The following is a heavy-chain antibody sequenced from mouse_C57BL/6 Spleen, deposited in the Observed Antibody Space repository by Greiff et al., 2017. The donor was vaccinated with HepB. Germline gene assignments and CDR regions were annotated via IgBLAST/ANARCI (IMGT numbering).Heavy chain of an antibody. CDR1: GFNIKDDY. CDR3: TTGRNGDGFAY. V-gene: IGHV14-4*01. CDR2: IDPENGDT. J-gene: IGHJ3*01. D-gene: IGHD4-1*01. Sequence: EVQLQQSGAELVRPGASVKLSCTASGFNIKDDYMHWVKQRPEQGLEWIGWIDPENGDTEYAAKFQGKATITADTSSNTAYLQLSSLTSEDTAVYYCTTGRNGDGFAYWGQGTLVTVSA.